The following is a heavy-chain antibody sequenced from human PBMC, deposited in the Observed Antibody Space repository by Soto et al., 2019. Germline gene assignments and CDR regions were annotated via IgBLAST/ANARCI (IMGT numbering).Heavy chain of an antibody. CDR3: ATGSGADYPFDI. CDR2: IRNKANSYTT. D-gene: IGHD3-3*01. J-gene: IGHJ3*02. CDR1: GFTFSDHY. V-gene: IGHV3-72*01. Sequence: EVQLVESGGGLVQPGGSLRLSCAVSGFTFSDHYMDWVRQAPGKGLEWVGHIRNKANSYTTEYAASVSGRFTISRDDSKNSLYLHMNSLKTEDTAVYYCATGSGADYPFDIWGQGTMVTVSS.